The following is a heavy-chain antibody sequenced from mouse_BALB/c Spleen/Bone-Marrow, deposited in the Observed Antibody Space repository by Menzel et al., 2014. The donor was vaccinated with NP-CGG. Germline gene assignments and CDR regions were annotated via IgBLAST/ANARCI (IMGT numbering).Heavy chain of an antibody. CDR2: ISSGGSYT. V-gene: IGHV5-9*02. J-gene: IGHJ4*01. Sequence: EVQLVESGGGLVKPGGSLKLSCAASGFAFSSYEMSWVRPTPEKRLEWVATISSGGSYTYYPDSVKGRFTISRDNARNTLYLQMSSLRSEDTALYYCARQLLYAMDYWGQGTSVTVSS. D-gene: IGHD2-12*01. CDR1: GFAFSSYE. CDR3: ARQLLYAMDY.